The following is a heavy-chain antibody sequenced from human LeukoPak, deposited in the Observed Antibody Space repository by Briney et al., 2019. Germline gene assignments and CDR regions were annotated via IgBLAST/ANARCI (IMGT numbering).Heavy chain of an antibody. Sequence: GGSLRLSCAASGFTFSTYWMHWVRHAPGKGLLWVSRINRDGSSTSYADSVKGRFTISRDNAKNTLYLQMNSLRDEDTAVYFCAKDWTTAGGFDYWGQGVLATVSS. CDR2: INRDGSST. V-gene: IGHV3-74*01. J-gene: IGHJ4*02. D-gene: IGHD6-13*01. CDR3: AKDWTTAGGFDY. CDR1: GFTFSTYW.